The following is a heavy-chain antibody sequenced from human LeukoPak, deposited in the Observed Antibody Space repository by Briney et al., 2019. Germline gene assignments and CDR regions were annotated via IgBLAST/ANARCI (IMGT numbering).Heavy chain of an antibody. Sequence: GGSLRLSCAASGFTFNSYAMTWVRQAPGKGLEWVAVISYDGIDKYYADSVKGRFTISRDNSKNTLFLQMNSLRAEDTAMYYCAKGEGGDSGWYGDYWGQGTLVTVSS. CDR2: ISYDGIDK. CDR3: AKGEGGDSGWYGDY. J-gene: IGHJ4*02. CDR1: GFTFNSYA. V-gene: IGHV3-30*18. D-gene: IGHD6-19*01.